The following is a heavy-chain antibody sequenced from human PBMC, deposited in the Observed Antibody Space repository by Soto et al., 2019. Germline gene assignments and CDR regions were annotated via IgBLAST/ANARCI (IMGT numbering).Heavy chain of an antibody. V-gene: IGHV3-23*01. J-gene: IGHJ6*02. Sequence: GGSLRLSCAASGFTFSSYAMSWVRQAPGKGLEWVSAISGSVGSTYYADSVKGRFTISRDNSKNTLYLQMNSLRAEDTAVYYCAKAQITMVRGIRYYYGMDVWGQGTRVTVSS. CDR3: AKAQITMVRGIRYYYGMDV. CDR1: GFTFSSYA. CDR2: ISGSVGST. D-gene: IGHD3-10*01.